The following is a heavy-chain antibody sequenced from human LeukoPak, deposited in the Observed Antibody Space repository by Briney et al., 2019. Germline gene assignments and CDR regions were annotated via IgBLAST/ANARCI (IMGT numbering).Heavy chain of an antibody. V-gene: IGHV4-61*02. CDR3: AEAPYDPSSGDYYYGMDV. D-gene: IGHD5-12*01. CDR1: GGSISSGSYY. CDR2: IYTSGST. J-gene: IGHJ6*02. Sequence: SETLSLTCTVSGGSISSGSYYWSWIRQPAGKGLEWIGRIYTSGSTNYNPSLKSRVTISVDTSKNQFSLKLSSVTAADTAVYYCAEAPYDPSSGDYYYGMDVWGQGTTVTVSS.